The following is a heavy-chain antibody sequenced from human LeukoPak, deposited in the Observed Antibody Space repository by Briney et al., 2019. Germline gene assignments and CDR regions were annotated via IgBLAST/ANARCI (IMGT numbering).Heavy chain of an antibody. CDR3: ARDESIAAASFDP. CDR2: ISAYNGNT. D-gene: IGHD6-13*01. CDR1: GYTFTTYG. J-gene: IGHJ5*02. V-gene: IGHV1-18*01. Sequence: ASVTVSCTASGYTFTTYGISWVRQAPGQGLEWMGWISAYNGNTNYAQKLQGRVTMTTDTSTSTAYMELRSLRSDDTAVYYCARDESIAAASFDPWGQGTLVTVSS.